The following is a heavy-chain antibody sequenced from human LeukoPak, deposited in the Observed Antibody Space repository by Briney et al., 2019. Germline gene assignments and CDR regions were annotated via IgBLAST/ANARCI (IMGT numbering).Heavy chain of an antibody. CDR2: ISAYNGNT. D-gene: IGHD3-22*01. J-gene: IGHJ3*02. CDR3: ASSLYYYDSSGYYLEAFDI. Sequence: ASVKVSCKASGYTFTSYGISWVRQAPGQGLEWMGWISAYNGNTNYAQKLQGRVTMTTDTSTSTAYMELRSLRSDDTAVYYCASSLYYYDSSGYYLEAFDIWGQGTMVTVSS. V-gene: IGHV1-18*01. CDR1: GYTFTSYG.